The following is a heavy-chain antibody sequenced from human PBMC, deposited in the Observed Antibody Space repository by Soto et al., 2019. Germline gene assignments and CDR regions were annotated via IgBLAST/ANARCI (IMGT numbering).Heavy chain of an antibody. V-gene: IGHV4-31*03. CDR1: GVSVSSDIYY. CDR2: IYYSGNT. J-gene: IGHJ6*02. CDR3: ARYPVVVVPAANYGLDV. Sequence: SETLSLTCSVSGVSVSSDIYYWSWIRHHPGKGLEWIGYIYYSGNTYYNPSLGGRVTISLDTSKNHFSLRLRSVTPADTAVYYCARYPVVVVPAANYGLDVWGQGTTVTVSS. D-gene: IGHD2-2*01.